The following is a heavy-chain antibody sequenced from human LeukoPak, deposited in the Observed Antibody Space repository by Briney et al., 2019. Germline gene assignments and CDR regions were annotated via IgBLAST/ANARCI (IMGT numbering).Heavy chain of an antibody. CDR2: ISWNSGNI. CDR3: ARDSPLGELRY. D-gene: IGHD3-16*01. V-gene: IGHV3-9*01. Sequence: GGSLRLSCAVSGFSFVDYVMHWVRQAPGKGLEWVSGISWNSGNIGYADSVKGRFTISRDNSKNTLYLQMNSLRAEDTVVYYCARDSPLGELRYWGQGTLVTVSS. J-gene: IGHJ4*02. CDR1: GFSFVDYV.